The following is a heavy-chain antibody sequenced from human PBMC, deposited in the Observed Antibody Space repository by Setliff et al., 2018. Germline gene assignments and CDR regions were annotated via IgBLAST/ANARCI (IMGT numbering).Heavy chain of an antibody. V-gene: IGHV3-7*01. CDR1: GFSFSSYW. CDR2: IKQDGSEK. D-gene: IGHD2-21*01. Sequence: GGSLRLSCAVSGFSFSSYWMSWVRQAPGKGLEWVANIKQDGSEKNYVDSVKGRFTVSRDNARNLLYLQMNSLRVDDTAVYYCSSYLVSWGQGALVTVSS. CDR3: SSYLVS. J-gene: IGHJ4*02.